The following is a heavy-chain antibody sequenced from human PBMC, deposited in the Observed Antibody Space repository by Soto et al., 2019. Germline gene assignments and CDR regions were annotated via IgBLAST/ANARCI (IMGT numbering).Heavy chain of an antibody. J-gene: IGHJ4*02. Sequence: QVQLVESGGGVVQPGRSLRLSCAASGFTFSSYAMHWVRQAPGKGLEWVAVISYDGSNKYYADSVKGRFTISRDNSKKTLYLQMNSLRAGDTAVYYCARAPMTIFGVANNWGQGTLVTVSS. D-gene: IGHD3-3*01. V-gene: IGHV3-30-3*01. CDR1: GFTFSSYA. CDR2: ISYDGSNK. CDR3: ARAPMTIFGVANN.